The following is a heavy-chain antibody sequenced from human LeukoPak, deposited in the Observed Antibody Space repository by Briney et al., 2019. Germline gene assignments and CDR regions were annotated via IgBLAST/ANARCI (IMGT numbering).Heavy chain of an antibody. J-gene: IGHJ6*03. CDR2: IYYSGST. CDR1: GGSISSYY. V-gene: IGHV4-59*01. D-gene: IGHD3-3*01. Sequence: SETLSLTCTVSGGSISSYYWSWIRQPPGKGLEWIGYIYYSGSTNYNPSLKSRVTISVDTSKNQFSLKLSSVTAADAAVYYCARETRITIFNYYYMDVWGKGTTVTVSS. CDR3: ARETRITIFNYYYMDV.